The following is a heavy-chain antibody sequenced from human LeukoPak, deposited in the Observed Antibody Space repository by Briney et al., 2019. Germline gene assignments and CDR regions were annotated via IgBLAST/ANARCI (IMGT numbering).Heavy chain of an antibody. J-gene: IGHJ5*02. V-gene: IGHV3-11*03. CDR1: GCSVSDYY. CDR2: ISCSASYT. CDR3: ARTLVAAPGSKGGP. D-gene: IGHD6-13*01. Sequence: EESLSLSCAAPGCSVSDYYMSWIRQAPGKGLEWVSYISCSASYTDYADSVKGRFTICRVNHKNSLYLQMNSLRAEDTAVYYCARTLVAAPGSKGGPWGQGTLVTVSS.